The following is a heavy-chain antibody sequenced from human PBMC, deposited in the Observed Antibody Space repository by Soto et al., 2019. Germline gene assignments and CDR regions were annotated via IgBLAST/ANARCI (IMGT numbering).Heavy chain of an antibody. D-gene: IGHD6-13*01. V-gene: IGHV1-2*04. Sequence: GASVKVSCKASGYTFTGYYMHWVRQAPGQGLEWMRWINPNSGGTNYAQKFQGWVTMTRDTSISTAYMELSRLRSDDTAVYYCARDSSSWSSDGMDVWGQGTTVTVSS. CDR1: GYTFTGYY. CDR2: INPNSGGT. CDR3: ARDSSSWSSDGMDV. J-gene: IGHJ6*02.